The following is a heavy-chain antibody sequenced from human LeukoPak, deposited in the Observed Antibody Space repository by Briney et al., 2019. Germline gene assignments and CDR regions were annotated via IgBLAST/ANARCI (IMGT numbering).Heavy chain of an antibody. CDR1: GGSISSGSYY. V-gene: IGHV4-61*09. CDR3: ARAGGSVGWYGTIDS. Sequence: PSETLSLTCTVSGGSISSGSYYWTWIRQPAGKGLEWTGHLYTSGTTDYNPSLQSRVTISADTSKHQFSLRLTSVTAADTAVYYCARAGGSVGWYGTIDSWGQGTLVTVSS. J-gene: IGHJ4*02. D-gene: IGHD6-19*01. CDR2: LYTSGTT.